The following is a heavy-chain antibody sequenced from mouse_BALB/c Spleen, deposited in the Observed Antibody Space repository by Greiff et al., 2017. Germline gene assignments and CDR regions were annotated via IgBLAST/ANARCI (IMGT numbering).Heavy chain of an antibody. CDR2: ISSGGST. V-gene: IGHV5-6-5*01. D-gene: IGHD1-1*01. Sequence: DVQLVESGGGLVKPGGSLKLSCAASGFTFSSYAMSWVRQTPEKRLEWVASISSGGSTYYPDSVKGRFTISRDNARNILYLQMSSLRSEDTAMYYCARGNYGDYWGQGTTLTGSS. CDR1: GFTFSSYA. J-gene: IGHJ2*01. CDR3: ARGNYGDY.